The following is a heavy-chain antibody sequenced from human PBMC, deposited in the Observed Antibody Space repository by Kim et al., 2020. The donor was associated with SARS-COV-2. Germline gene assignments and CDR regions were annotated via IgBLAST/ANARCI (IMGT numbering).Heavy chain of an antibody. J-gene: IGHJ6*01. CDR3: ARAVLLVVDVYYY. CDR2: ISYDGSNK. CDR1: GFTFSTYG. D-gene: IGHD2-8*02. Sequence: GGSLRLSCAASGFTFSTYGMHWVRQAPGKGLEWVALISYDGSNKYYADSVKGRFTISRDNSKNTLYLQMDSLRAEDTAVYYCARAVLLVVDVYYY. V-gene: IGHV3-30*03.